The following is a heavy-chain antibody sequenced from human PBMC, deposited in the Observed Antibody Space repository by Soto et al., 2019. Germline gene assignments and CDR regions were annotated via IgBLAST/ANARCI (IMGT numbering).Heavy chain of an antibody. D-gene: IGHD1-1*01. CDR1: GYTFTSYD. J-gene: IGHJ6*03. V-gene: IGHV1-8*01. CDR2: MNPNSGNT. CDR3: ARFELSQVEGYYYYYMDV. Sequence: QVQLVQSGAEVKKPGASVKVSCKASGYTFTSYDINWVRQATGQGLEWMGWMNPNSGNTGYAQKFQGRVTMTRNTSMSTAYMVPSSLRSEDTAEYSCARFELSQVEGYYYYYMDVWGKGTTVTVSS.